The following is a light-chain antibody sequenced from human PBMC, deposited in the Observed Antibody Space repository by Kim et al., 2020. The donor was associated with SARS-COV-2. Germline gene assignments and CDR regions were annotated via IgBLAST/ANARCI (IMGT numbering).Light chain of an antibody. Sequence: GTPGQRVTISCSGSSSNIGSNTGNWYQQLPGTAPKLLIYSNNQRPSGVPDRFSGSKSGTSASLAISGLQSEDEADYYCAAWDGGVVFGGGTQLTVL. CDR3: AAWDGGVV. CDR1: SSNIGSNT. J-gene: IGLJ2*01. CDR2: SNN. V-gene: IGLV1-44*01.